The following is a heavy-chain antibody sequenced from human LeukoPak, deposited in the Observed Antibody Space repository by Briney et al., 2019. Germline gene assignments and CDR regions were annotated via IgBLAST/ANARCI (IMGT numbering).Heavy chain of an antibody. CDR2: ISSSSSYI. J-gene: IGHJ4*02. D-gene: IGHD5-12*01. CDR1: GFTFSDYY. CDR3: ARDSGYSGYSDY. Sequence: GGPLRLSCAASGFTFSDYYMSWIRQAPGKGLEGVSYISSSSSYIDYADSVKGRFTISRDSAKNSLNLQMNSLRAEDTAVYYCARDSGYSGYSDYWGQGTLVTVSS. V-gene: IGHV3-11*05.